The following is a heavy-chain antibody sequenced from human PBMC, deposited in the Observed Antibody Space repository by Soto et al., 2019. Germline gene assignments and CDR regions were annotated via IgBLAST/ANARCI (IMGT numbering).Heavy chain of an antibody. Sequence: ASVKVSGKASGYTFTGYYLHWVRQAPGQGLEWMGWINPNNGDTNYAQRFQGRVTMTRATSINTAYMELSSLTSDDTAVYFCARDNYGPLDYWGQGTLVTVSS. CDR2: INPNNGDT. D-gene: IGHD3-10*01. V-gene: IGHV1-2*02. CDR1: GYTFTGYY. J-gene: IGHJ4*02. CDR3: ARDNYGPLDY.